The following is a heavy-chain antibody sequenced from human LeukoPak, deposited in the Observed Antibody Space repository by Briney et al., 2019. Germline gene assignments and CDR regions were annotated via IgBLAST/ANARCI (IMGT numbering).Heavy chain of an antibody. CDR3: AKEDAVYDILTGYSYYFDY. Sequence: PSETLSLTCAVSGGSISSSSYYWGWIRQPPGKGLEWIGSIYYSGSTYYNPSLKSRVTISVDTSKNQFSLKLSSVTAADTAVYYCAKEDAVYDILTGYSYYFDYWGQGTLVTVSS. J-gene: IGHJ4*02. D-gene: IGHD3-9*01. CDR1: GGSISSSSYY. V-gene: IGHV4-39*02. CDR2: IYYSGST.